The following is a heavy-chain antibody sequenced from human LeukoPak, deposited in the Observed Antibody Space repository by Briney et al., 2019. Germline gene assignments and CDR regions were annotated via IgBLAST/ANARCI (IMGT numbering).Heavy chain of an antibody. CDR2: ISWNSGSI. V-gene: IGHV3-9*03. D-gene: IGHD6-13*01. J-gene: IGHJ4*02. Sequence: GGSLRLSCAASGFTFDDYAMHWVRQAPGKGLEWVSGISWNSGSIGYADPVKGRFTISRDNAKNSLYLQMNSLRAEDMALYYCAKDKRRVAAAGEFDYWGQGTLVTVSS. CDR1: GFTFDDYA. CDR3: AKDKRRVAAAGEFDY.